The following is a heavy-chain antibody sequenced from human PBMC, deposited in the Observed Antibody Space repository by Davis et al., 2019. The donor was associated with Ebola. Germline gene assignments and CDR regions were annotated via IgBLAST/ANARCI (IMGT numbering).Heavy chain of an antibody. J-gene: IGHJ4*02. V-gene: IGHV3-48*03. CDR3: ARGACGTNICRFDY. D-gene: IGHD2-21*01. Sequence: PGGSLRLSCAVSGFNFSSYEMNWVRQAPGKGLEWISYISSSGRTTYYADSVRGRFIISRDDAKDSLHLQMNSLRGEDTAVYYCARGACGTNICRFDYWGQGTLVTVSS. CDR2: ISSSGRTT. CDR1: GFNFSSYE.